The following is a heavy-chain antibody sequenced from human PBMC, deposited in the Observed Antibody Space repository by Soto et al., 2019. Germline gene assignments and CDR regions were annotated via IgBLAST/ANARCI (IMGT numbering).Heavy chain of an antibody. Sequence: QVQLVESGGGVVQPGRSLRLSCAASGFTFSSYAMHWVRQAPGKGLEWVAVISYDGSNKYYADSVKGRFTISRDNSKNTLYLQMNSLRAEDTAVYYCARRDSSGGYFDYWGQGTLVTVSS. D-gene: IGHD6-19*01. V-gene: IGHV3-30-3*01. CDR3: ARRDSSGGYFDY. J-gene: IGHJ4*02. CDR1: GFTFSSYA. CDR2: ISYDGSNK.